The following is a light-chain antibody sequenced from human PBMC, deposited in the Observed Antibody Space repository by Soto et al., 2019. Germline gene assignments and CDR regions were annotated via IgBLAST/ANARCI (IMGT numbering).Light chain of an antibody. CDR3: QQYGSSPPDT. J-gene: IGKJ2*01. Sequence: ETVLTQSPGTLSLSPGERATLSCRASQSVSSNYFAWYQQKPGQAPRLLIYGTSRRPPGIPDRFSGGGSGTDFPLTISRLEPEDFAVYYCQQYGSSPPDTFGQGTKVEIK. CDR1: QSVSSNY. V-gene: IGKV3-20*01. CDR2: GTS.